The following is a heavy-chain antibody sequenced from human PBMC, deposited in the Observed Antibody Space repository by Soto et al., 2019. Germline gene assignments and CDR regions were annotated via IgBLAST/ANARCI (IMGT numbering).Heavy chain of an antibody. CDR2: IYYSGAT. Sequence: SETLSLTCTVSGDSITSNSYFWAWIRQPPGKGLEWIGSIYYSGATYYNPSLKSRVTISVDRSKNQFSLKLSSVTAADTAVYYCARAGNYYDSSGYPENNWFDPWGQGTLVTVSS. CDR1: GDSITSNSYF. CDR3: ARAGNYYDSSGYPENNWFDP. J-gene: IGHJ5*02. V-gene: IGHV4-39*07. D-gene: IGHD3-22*01.